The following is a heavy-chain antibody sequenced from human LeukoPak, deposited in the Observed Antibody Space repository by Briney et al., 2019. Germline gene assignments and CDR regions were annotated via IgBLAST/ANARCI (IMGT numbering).Heavy chain of an antibody. CDR3: ARWGPITMIVVVDDAFDI. D-gene: IGHD3-22*01. CDR2: INPNSGDT. Sequence: ASVKVSCKASGYTFTGYYMHWVRQAPGQGLEWMGWINPNSGDTNYAQNFQGRVTMTRDTSISTAYMELSRLRSDDTAVYYCARWGPITMIVVVDDAFDIWGQGTMVTVSS. CDR1: GYTFTGYY. J-gene: IGHJ3*02. V-gene: IGHV1-2*02.